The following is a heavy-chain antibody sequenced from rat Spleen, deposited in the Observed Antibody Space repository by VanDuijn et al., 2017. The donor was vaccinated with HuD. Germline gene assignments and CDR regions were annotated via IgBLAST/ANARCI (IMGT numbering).Heavy chain of an antibody. D-gene: IGHD4-1*01. Sequence: EVQLVESGGGLVQPGRSLKLSCAVSGFTFSDYYMAWVRQAPNKGLEWVASICYEGSSTYYGDSVKGRFTISRDNAKSTLYLQMNSLRSEDTATYYCARHRAYWFAYWGQGTLVTVSS. CDR2: ICYEGSST. V-gene: IGHV5-22*01. J-gene: IGHJ3*01. CDR3: ARHRAYWFAY. CDR1: GFTFSDYY.